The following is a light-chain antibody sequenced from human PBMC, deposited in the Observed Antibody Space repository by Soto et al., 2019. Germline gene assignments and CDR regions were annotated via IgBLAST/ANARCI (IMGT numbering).Light chain of an antibody. CDR3: HYYDKWPPGT. CDR2: DAS. V-gene: IGKV3D-15*01. J-gene: IGKJ1*01. Sequence: EMVMTQSPAALSVSPGERVTLSCRASQSVSQSATTNLAWYQQKPGQAPRLLIFDASARAVDIPGRFSGSKSGTEFTLTISSLQPEDFAVYYCHYYDKWPPGTFGQGTKVDIK. CDR1: QSVSQSATTN.